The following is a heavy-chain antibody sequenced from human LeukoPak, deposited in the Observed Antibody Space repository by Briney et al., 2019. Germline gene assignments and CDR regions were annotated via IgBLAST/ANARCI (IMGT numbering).Heavy chain of an antibody. CDR3: AKISPYGGNSA. V-gene: IGHV3-23*01. Sequence: GGSLRLSCAASGFTFSNYAMSWLRRAPGKGLEWVSAIGGNGGSTYYADSVKGRFTISRDNSKNTLYLQMNSLRAEDTAVYYCAKISPYGGNSAWGQGTLVTVSS. J-gene: IGHJ5*02. D-gene: IGHD4-23*01. CDR2: IGGNGGST. CDR1: GFTFSNYA.